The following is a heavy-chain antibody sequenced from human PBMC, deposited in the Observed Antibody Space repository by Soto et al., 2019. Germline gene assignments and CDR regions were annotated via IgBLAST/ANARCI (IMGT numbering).Heavy chain of an antibody. V-gene: IGHV3-23*01. CDR3: ARLNHGASKYYFDY. D-gene: IGHD4-17*01. CDR2: ISGRGDTP. J-gene: IGHJ4*02. Sequence: EVQLLESGGDLVQPGGSLRLSCAASGFTFRNYAMTWVRQAPGKGLEWVSGISGRGDTPYYADSVKGRFTISRDNSKNTLYLQMSSLGVEDTATYFCARLNHGASKYYFDYWGRGTLITVSS. CDR1: GFTFRNYA.